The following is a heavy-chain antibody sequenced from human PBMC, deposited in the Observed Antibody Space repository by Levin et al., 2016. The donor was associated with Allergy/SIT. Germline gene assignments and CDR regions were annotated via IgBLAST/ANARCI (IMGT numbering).Heavy chain of an antibody. Sequence: GESLKISCAASGFTLSSYAMSWVRQAPGKGLEWVSGISISGDSTYYADSVNGRFTISRDNSKNTLYLQMNSLRAEDTAVYNCATYYYDSSGYQPYSRYVVNYFYYGLDVWGQGTTVTVSS. CDR1: GFTLSSYA. CDR3: ATYYYDSSGYQPYSRYVVNYFYYGLDV. V-gene: IGHV3-23*01. CDR2: ISISGDST. D-gene: IGHD3-22*01. J-gene: IGHJ6*02.